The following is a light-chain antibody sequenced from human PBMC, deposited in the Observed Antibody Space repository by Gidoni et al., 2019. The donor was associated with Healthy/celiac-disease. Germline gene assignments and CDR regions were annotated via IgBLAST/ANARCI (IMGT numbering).Light chain of an antibody. V-gene: IGKV3-20*01. Sequence: IVLTQSPGTLSLSPGERATLSCRASQSVSSSYFACYQQKPGQAPRLLIYGASSRATGIPDVFSGSGSGTDFTLTVSRLEPADFAVYYCQQYGSSPRTFGPGTKVDIK. CDR2: GAS. J-gene: IGKJ3*01. CDR3: QQYGSSPRT. CDR1: QSVSSSY.